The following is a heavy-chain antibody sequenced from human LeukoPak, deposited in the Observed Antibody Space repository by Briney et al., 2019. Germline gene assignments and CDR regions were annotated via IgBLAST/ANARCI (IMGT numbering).Heavy chain of an antibody. CDR1: SGSFSGYY. J-gene: IGHJ4*02. CDR3: AREVGDCSSTSCVDY. D-gene: IGHD2-2*01. Sequence: SVTLSLTCGGYSGSFSGYYWSWIRQSPGKGLEWIGEISHYGSTNYKPSLKSRVTISLDMSKTQFSLNLTSVTAADTGVYYCAREVGDCSSTSCVDYWGQGTLVTVSS. V-gene: IGHV4-34*01. CDR2: ISHYGST.